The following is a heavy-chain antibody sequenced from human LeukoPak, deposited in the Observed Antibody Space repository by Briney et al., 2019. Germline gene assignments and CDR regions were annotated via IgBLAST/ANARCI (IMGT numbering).Heavy chain of an antibody. D-gene: IGHD6-6*01. Sequence: PSETLSLTCAVYGGSLSGYYWSWIRQPPGMGLEWIGEINHSGSTNYNPSLKSRVTISVDTSKNQFSLKLSSVTAADTAVYYCARGNGARSRTGYFDYWGQGTLVTVSS. CDR1: GGSLSGYY. V-gene: IGHV4-34*01. CDR2: INHSGST. CDR3: ARGNGARSRTGYFDY. J-gene: IGHJ4*02.